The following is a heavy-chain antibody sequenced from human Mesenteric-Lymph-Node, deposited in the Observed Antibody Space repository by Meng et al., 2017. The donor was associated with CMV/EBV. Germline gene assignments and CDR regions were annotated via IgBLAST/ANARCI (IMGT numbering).Heavy chain of an antibody. CDR2: ISSSGHSV. CDR3: ARGRNWNYFDY. J-gene: IGHJ4*02. D-gene: IGHD1-20*01. CDR1: GFTFSTYE. V-gene: IGHV3-48*03. Sequence: GESLKISCAASGFTFSTYEMNWVRQAPGKGLEWVSYISSSGHSVYYADSVKGRFTISRDNAKNSLYLQMNSLRGEDTSIYYCARGRNWNYFDYWGQGTLVTVSS.